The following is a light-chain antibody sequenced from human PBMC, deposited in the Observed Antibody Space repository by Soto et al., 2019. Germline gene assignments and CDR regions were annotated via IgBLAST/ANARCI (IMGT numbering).Light chain of an antibody. CDR3: QQYNNWPRT. CDR2: GAS. J-gene: IGKJ1*01. CDR1: QSVSSN. Sequence: EIVMTQSPATLSVSPGERATLSCRASQSVSSNLAWYQQNPGQAPRLLIYGASTRATGIPARFSGSGSGTEFTLTISSLQSEDFVVYYCQQYNNWPRTFGQGTKVDIK. V-gene: IGKV3-15*01.